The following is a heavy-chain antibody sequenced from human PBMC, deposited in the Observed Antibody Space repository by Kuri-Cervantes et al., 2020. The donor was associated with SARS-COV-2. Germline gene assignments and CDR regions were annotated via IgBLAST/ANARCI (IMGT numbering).Heavy chain of an antibody. D-gene: IGHD2-15*01. J-gene: IGHJ3*02. Sequence: GSLRLSCKVSGGSVSSGSYFWSWIRQPPGNGLEWIGYTYDSGSTNYNPSLKSRVTISVDTSKNQFSLKLSSVTAADTAVYYCARGVLQGIVVVVAATEVVGAFDIWGQGTMVTVSS. V-gene: IGHV4-61*01. CDR2: TYDSGST. CDR3: ARGVLQGIVVVVAATEVVGAFDI. CDR1: GGSVSSGSYF.